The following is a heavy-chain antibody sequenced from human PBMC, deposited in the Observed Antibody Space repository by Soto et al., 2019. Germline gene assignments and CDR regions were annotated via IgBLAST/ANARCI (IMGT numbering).Heavy chain of an antibody. Sequence: QVQLVQSGAEVKKPGASVKVSCKASGYTFTSYAMDWVRRAPGQRLEWMGWINAGNGNTKYSQKFQGRVTITRDTSASTAYMELSSLRSEDTAVYYCARDMGFGLSDYWGQGTLVTVSS. CDR2: INAGNGNT. CDR3: ARDMGFGLSDY. J-gene: IGHJ4*02. V-gene: IGHV1-3*01. D-gene: IGHD3-10*01. CDR1: GYTFTSYA.